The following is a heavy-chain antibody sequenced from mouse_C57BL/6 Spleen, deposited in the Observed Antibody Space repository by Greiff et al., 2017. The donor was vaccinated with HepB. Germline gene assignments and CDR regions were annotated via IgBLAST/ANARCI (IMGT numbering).Heavy chain of an antibody. V-gene: IGHV1-18*01. CDR1: GYTFTDYN. J-gene: IGHJ4*01. CDR2: INPNNGGT. CDR3: ARESSTGRAMDY. D-gene: IGHD4-1*02. Sequence: EVQLQQSGPELVKPGASVKIPCKASGYTFTDYNMDWVKQSHGKSLEWIGDINPNNGGTIYNQKFKGKATLTVDKSSSTAYMELRSLTSEDSAVYYCARESSTGRAMDYWGQVTSVTVSS.